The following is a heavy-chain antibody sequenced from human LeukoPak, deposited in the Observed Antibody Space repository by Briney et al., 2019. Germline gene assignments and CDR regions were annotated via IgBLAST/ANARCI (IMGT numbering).Heavy chain of an antibody. D-gene: IGHD3-3*01. J-gene: IGHJ4*02. V-gene: IGHV3-7*01. CDR2: IKRDGSEK. CDR1: GFTFSSYW. CDR3: VRFYYDFWSGYSDY. Sequence: PGGSLRLSYGASGFTFSSYWMSWVRQAPGKGLEWVANIKRDGSEKYYVDSVKGRFPISRDNAKNSLYLQMNSLRAEDTAVYYGVRFYYDFWSGYSDYWGQGTLVTVSS.